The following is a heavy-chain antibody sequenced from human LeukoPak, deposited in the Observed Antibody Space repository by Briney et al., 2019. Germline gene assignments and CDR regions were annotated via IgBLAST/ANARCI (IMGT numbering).Heavy chain of an antibody. V-gene: IGHV5-51*01. CDR1: GYSFTNHW. CDR3: ARRLWVGKKDAFDI. J-gene: IGHJ3*02. D-gene: IGHD3-10*01. Sequence: GGSLKISCKGSGYSFTNHWIGWVRQMPGKGLEWMGIIYPGDSDTRYSPSFQGQVTMSADKSISTAYLQWSSLKASDTAIYYCARRLWVGKKDAFDIWGQGTMVTVSS. CDR2: IYPGDSDT.